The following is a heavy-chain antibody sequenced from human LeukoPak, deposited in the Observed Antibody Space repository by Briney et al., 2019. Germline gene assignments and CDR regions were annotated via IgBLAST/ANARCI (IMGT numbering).Heavy chain of an antibody. Sequence: GRSLRLSCAASGFIFSGYGMHWVRQAPGRGLEWVASISYDGSNKYYADSVKGRFTISRDNSKNTLYLQMNSVRPEDTAVYYCAKDYSSSGFYYWGQGTLVTVSS. D-gene: IGHD6-6*01. CDR1: GFIFSGYG. CDR3: AKDYSSSGFYY. V-gene: IGHV3-30*18. J-gene: IGHJ4*02. CDR2: ISYDGSNK.